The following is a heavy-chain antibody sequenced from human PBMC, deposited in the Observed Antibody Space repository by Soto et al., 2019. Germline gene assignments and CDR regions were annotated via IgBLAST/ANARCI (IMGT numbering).Heavy chain of an antibody. CDR1: GGTFSSYA. V-gene: IGHV1-69*12. CDR2: IIPILGTA. Sequence: QVQLVQSGAEVKKPGSSVKVSCKASGGTFSSYAISWVRQAPGQGLEWMGGIIPILGTANYAQKFQGRVTITADESTSTAYTELSSRRSEEAVVYSCARDPISPVPSSGSHYYGMDVWGQGATVTVS. J-gene: IGHJ6*02. D-gene: IGHD1-26*01. CDR3: ARDPISPVPSSGSHYYGMDV.